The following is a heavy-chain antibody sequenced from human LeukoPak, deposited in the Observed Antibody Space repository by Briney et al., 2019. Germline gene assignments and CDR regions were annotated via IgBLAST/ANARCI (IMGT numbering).Heavy chain of an antibody. D-gene: IGHD3-22*01. CDR2: IRSKTYGGTT. J-gene: IGHJ4*02. CDR3: TRARNYYDASGFLFDY. V-gene: IGHV3-49*04. CDR1: GFTFGDYA. Sequence: GGSLRLSCTASGFTFGDYAMSWVRQAPGKGLEWVGFIRSKTYGGTTEYAASVKGRFSIPRDDSKNIAYLQMNGLKAEDTAVYYCTRARNYYDASGFLFDYWGQGTLVTVSS.